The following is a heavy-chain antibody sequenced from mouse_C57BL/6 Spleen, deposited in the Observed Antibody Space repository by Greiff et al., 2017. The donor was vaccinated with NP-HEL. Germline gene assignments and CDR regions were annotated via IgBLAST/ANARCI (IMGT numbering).Heavy chain of an antibody. CDR1: GYTFTSYW. Sequence: QVQLQQPGAELVKPGASVKLSCKASGYTFTSYWMQWVKQRPGQGLEWIGEIDPSDSYTNYNQKFKGKATLTVDTSSSTAYMQLSSLTSEDSAVYYCARILTTDYWYFDVWGTGTTVTVSS. D-gene: IGHD1-1*01. CDR2: IDPSDSYT. CDR3: ARILTTDYWYFDV. V-gene: IGHV1-50*01. J-gene: IGHJ1*03.